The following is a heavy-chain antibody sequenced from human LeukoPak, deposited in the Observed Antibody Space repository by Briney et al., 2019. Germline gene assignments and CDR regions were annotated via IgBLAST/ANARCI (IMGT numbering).Heavy chain of an antibody. CDR3: ARGTAGGVNWGIDY. V-gene: IGHV3-7*01. Sequence: PGGSLRLSCAASGFTFSSHCMNWARQAPGKGLEWVANIKQDGSEKYYVDSVKGRFTISRDNAKNSLYLQMNSLRAEDTAVYYCARGTAGGVNWGIDYWGQGTLVTVSS. J-gene: IGHJ4*02. CDR2: IKQDGSEK. D-gene: IGHD3-16*01. CDR1: GFTFSSHC.